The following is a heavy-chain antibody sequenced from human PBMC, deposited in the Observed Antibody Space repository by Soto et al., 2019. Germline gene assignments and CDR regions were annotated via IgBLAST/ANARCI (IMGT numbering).Heavy chain of an antibody. CDR1: GGTFSSYA. CDR2: IIPIFGTA. J-gene: IGHJ6*02. V-gene: IGHV1-69*13. D-gene: IGHD2-2*02. Sequence: SVKVSCKASGGTFSSYAISWVRQAPGQGLEWMGGIIPIFGTANYAQKFQGRVTITADESTSTAYIELSSLRSEDTAVYYCARTGVGYCSSTSCYNYYYYGMDVWGQGTTVTVSS. CDR3: ARTGVGYCSSTSCYNYYYYGMDV.